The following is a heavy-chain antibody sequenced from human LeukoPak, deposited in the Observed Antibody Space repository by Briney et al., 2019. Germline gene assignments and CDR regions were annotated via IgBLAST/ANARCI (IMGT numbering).Heavy chain of an antibody. Sequence: GGSLRLSCAASGFTLSGFWMHWIRQAPGKGLMWLSRINRDGSSADYADSVKGRFTISRDNARSTLDLQMNSLRVEDTAVYYCVRDGQELAFDKWGQGTLVTVSS. J-gene: IGHJ4*02. CDR2: INRDGSSA. CDR1: GFTLSGFW. CDR3: VRDGQELAFDK. V-gene: IGHV3-74*01. D-gene: IGHD1-1*01.